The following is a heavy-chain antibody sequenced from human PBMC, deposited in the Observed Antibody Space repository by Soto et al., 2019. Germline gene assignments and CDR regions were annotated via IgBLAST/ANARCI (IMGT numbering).Heavy chain of an antibody. CDR2: IIPIFGTV. D-gene: IGHD2-21*01. CDR1: GGTFSSYA. J-gene: IGHJ6*02. Sequence: QVQLVQSGAEVKKPGSSVKVSCKASGGTFSSYAISWVRQAPGQGLEWMGGIIPIFGTVNYAQKFQGRVTITTDESTSTAYMELSRLRSEDTAVYYCARGRPQVIPPYYYYYGMDVWGQGTTVTVSS. V-gene: IGHV1-69*01. CDR3: ARGRPQVIPPYYYYYGMDV.